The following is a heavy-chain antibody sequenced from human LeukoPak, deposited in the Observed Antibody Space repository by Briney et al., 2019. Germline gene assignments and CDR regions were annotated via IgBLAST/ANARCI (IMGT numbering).Heavy chain of an antibody. D-gene: IGHD3-10*01. Sequence: SVKVSCKASGFTFTSSAVQWVRQARGQRLEWIGWIVVGSGNTNYAQKFQERVTITRDMSTSTAYMELRSLRSDDTAVYYCARVSSPGRFDYWGQGTLVTVSS. J-gene: IGHJ4*02. CDR2: IVVGSGNT. V-gene: IGHV1-58*01. CDR1: GFTFTSSA. CDR3: ARVSSPGRFDY.